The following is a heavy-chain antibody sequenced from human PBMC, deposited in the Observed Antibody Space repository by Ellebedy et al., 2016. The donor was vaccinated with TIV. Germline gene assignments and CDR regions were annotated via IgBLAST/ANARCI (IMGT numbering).Heavy chain of an antibody. D-gene: IGHD6-13*01. CDR3: AGVAITAAARGGFFDL. Sequence: MPSETLSLTCTASGFSLTNHFWRWIRQPPGKGLEWIASIYYSGTTNYNPSLKRRVTISVDTSKNQISLTLMSSVSAADTAVYYCAGVAITAAARGGFFDLWGRGTLVTVSS. CDR1: GFSLTNHF. CDR2: IYYSGTT. J-gene: IGHJ2*01. V-gene: IGHV4-59*11.